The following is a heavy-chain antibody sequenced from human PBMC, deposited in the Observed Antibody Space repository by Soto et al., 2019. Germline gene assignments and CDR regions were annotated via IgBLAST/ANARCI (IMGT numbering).Heavy chain of an antibody. J-gene: IGHJ4*02. CDR2: ISYDGSNK. CDR1: GFTFSSYA. Sequence: QVQLVESGGGVVQPGRSLRLSCAASGFTFSSYAMHWVRQAPGKGLEWVAVISYDGSNKYYADSVKGRFTISRDNSKNTLYLQMNSLRAEDTAVYYCARSGISSSPRGSFDYWGQGTLDTVSS. V-gene: IGHV3-30-3*01. CDR3: ARSGISSSPRGSFDY. D-gene: IGHD6-6*01.